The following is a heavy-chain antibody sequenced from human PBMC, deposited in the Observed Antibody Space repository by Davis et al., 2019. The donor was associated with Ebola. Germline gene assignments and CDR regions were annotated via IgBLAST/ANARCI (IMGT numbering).Heavy chain of an antibody. D-gene: IGHD1-26*01. CDR2: IIPIFDTT. V-gene: IGHV1-69*13. CDR3: ARDAARIGAAY. J-gene: IGHJ4*02. CDR1: GYTFTSYT. Sequence: SVKVSCKASGYTFTSYTITWVRQAPGQGLEWMGGIIPIFDTTNYAQKFQGRVTITADESTSTAYMELSSLTSEDTAVYYCARDAARIGAAYWGQGTLVTVSS.